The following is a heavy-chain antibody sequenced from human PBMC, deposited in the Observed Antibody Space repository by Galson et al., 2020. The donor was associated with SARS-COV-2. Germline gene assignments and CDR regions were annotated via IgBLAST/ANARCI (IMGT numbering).Heavy chain of an antibody. Sequence: GGSLRLSSAASGFTLSSYSMNWVRQEPGKGLERVSYISNSSRTIYYADSVKGRFPISRNNAKNSLDLHMNSLRAYDKAVYYCARLSSLDYWGQGTLVTVSS. D-gene: IGHD6-13*01. V-gene: IGHV3-48*01. CDR2: ISNSSRTI. CDR1: GFTLSSYS. J-gene: IGHJ4*02. CDR3: ARLSSLDY.